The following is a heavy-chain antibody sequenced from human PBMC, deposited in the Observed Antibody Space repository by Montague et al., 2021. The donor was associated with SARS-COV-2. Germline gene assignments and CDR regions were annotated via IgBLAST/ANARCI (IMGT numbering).Heavy chain of an antibody. D-gene: IGHD2-2*01. V-gene: IGHV4-34*01. J-gene: IGHJ3*01. CDR1: GGSSSFSY. CDR2: INHNLTA. Sequence: SETLSLTCAVYGGSSSFSYARSPRHSPRSGPAWVSVINHNLTANYNPSLKRGVSLSVDTSKNRFTLKWTSVTAADTAMYYCAKEREVVRAARTLVAFDLWGQGEMVTVSS. CDR3: AKEREVVRAARTLVAFDL.